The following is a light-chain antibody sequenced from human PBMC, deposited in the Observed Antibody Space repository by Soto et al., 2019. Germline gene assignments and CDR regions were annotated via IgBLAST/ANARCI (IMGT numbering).Light chain of an antibody. CDR1: QTISSN. Sequence: EKVMTQSPATLSVSPGERATLSCRASQTISSNLAWYQQKPGQPPRLLMYGASTRATGIPARFSGGGSGTEFPLTISGLQSEDSAVNYCQQYNNWPLTFGPGTKVVIK. CDR3: QQYNNWPLT. V-gene: IGKV3-15*01. J-gene: IGKJ3*01. CDR2: GAS.